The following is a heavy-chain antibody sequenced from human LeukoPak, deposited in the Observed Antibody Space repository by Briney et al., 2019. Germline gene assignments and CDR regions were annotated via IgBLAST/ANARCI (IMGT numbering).Heavy chain of an antibody. V-gene: IGHV4-31*03. D-gene: IGHD3-10*01. Sequence: SETLSLTCTVSGGSISRGGYYWSWIRQHPGKGLEWIGYIYYSGSTYYNPSLKSRVTISVDTSKNQFSLKLSSVTAADTAVYYCARDRITMVRARSFYGMDVWGQGTTVTVSS. J-gene: IGHJ6*02. CDR2: IYYSGST. CDR1: GGSISRGGYY. CDR3: ARDRITMVRARSFYGMDV.